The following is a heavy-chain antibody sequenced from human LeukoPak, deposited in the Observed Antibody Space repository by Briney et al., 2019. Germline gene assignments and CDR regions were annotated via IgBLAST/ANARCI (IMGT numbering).Heavy chain of an antibody. V-gene: IGHV1-2*04. J-gene: IGHJ4*02. Sequence: GASVKVSCKASGYTFTGYYMHWVRQAPGQGLEWMGWINPNSGGTNYAQKFQGWVIMTRDTSISTAYMELSRLRSDDTAVYYCAVGVGTAMVMYDYWGQGTLVTVSS. CDR1: GYTFTGYY. CDR3: AVGVGTAMVMYDY. D-gene: IGHD5-18*01. CDR2: INPNSGGT.